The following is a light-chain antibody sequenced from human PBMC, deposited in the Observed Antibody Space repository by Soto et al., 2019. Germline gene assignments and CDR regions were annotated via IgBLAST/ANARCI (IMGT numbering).Light chain of an antibody. J-gene: IGKJ2*01. CDR3: QQSRGIPYT. CDR2: AAS. CDR1: QTISTY. V-gene: IGKV1-39*01. Sequence: DIQMTQSPSALSASVGDRVTITCRASQTISTYLNWYQQKPGKAPKLLIYAASTLQSGVPSSFSGSGSGTDFPLTISILQAEDFATYYCQQSRGIPYTFGQGTRLEIK.